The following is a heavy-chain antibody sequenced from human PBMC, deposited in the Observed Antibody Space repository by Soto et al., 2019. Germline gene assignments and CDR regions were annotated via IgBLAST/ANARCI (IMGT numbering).Heavy chain of an antibody. CDR1: GFTFSSYG. D-gene: IGHD2-2*01. V-gene: IGHV3-30*18. Sequence: QVQLVESGGGVVQPGRSLRLSCAASGFTFSSYGMHWVRQAPGKGLEWVAVISYDGSNKYYAYSVKGRFTISRDNSKNTLYLQMNSLRAEDTAVYYCAKGSTGEDNYMDVWGKGTTVTVSS. CDR2: ISYDGSNK. CDR3: AKGSTGEDNYMDV. J-gene: IGHJ6*03.